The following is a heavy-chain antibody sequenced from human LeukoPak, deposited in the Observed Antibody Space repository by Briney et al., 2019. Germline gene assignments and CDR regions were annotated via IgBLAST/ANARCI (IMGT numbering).Heavy chain of an antibody. D-gene: IGHD5-12*01. V-gene: IGHV3-13*01. CDR2: IGTAGDT. CDR1: GFTLSSYD. CDR3: ARGDSDYDSLDY. J-gene: IGHJ4*02. Sequence: GGSLRLSCAASGFTLSSYDMHWVRQATGKGLEWVSAIGTAGDTYYAGSVKGRFTISRENAKNSLYLQMNSLRAEDTAVYHCARGDSDYDSLDYWGQGTLVTVSS.